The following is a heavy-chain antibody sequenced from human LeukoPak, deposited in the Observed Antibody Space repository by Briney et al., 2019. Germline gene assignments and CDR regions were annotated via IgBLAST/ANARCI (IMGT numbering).Heavy chain of an antibody. D-gene: IGHD3-10*01. CDR2: ISAYSGDT. J-gene: IGHJ6*03. CDR3: ARGRRLRGVTSRPIYYYYYMDV. Sequence: ASVRVSCKASGYTFTSYGISWVRQAPGQGLEWMGWISAYSGDTNYAQKLQGRVTMTTDTSTSTAYMELRSLRPDDTAVYYCARGRRLRGVTSRPIYYYYYMDVWGGGTTVTVSS. V-gene: IGHV1-18*01. CDR1: GYTFTSYG.